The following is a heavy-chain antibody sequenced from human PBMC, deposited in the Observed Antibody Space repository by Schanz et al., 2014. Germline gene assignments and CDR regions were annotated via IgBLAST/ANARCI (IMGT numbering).Heavy chain of an antibody. J-gene: IGHJ4*02. V-gene: IGHV3-7*01. Sequence: EVQLVESGGGLVQPGGSLRLSCAASGFTFSAYWMTWVRQAPGKGLDWVGIIKPDGSEKFYVDSVKGRFTISRDNAKNLMYLHLNSLRAEDTAVHYCAREVGGSFGQHYWGQGALVTVSS. CDR2: IKPDGSEK. CDR3: AREVGGSFGQHY. D-gene: IGHD1-26*01. CDR1: GFTFSAYW.